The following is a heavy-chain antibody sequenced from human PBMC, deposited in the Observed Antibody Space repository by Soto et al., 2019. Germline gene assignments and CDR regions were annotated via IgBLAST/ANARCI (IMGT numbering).Heavy chain of an antibody. CDR2: IYHSGSP. V-gene: IGHV4-4*02. Sequence: QVQLQESGPGLVKPSGTLSLTCAVSGGSISRSKWWSWVLQPPGKGLEGIGEIYHSGSPNYNPSLKSRVTISVDKSKTQFALKLSSVTAADTAVYYCASRPLRAVAGTGEYFQHWGKGTLVTVSS. CDR3: ASRPLRAVAGTGEYFQH. J-gene: IGHJ1*01. CDR1: GGSISRSKW. D-gene: IGHD6-19*01.